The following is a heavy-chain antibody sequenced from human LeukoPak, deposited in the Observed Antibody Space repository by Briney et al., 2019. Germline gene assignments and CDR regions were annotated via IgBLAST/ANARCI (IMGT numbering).Heavy chain of an antibody. CDR2: ISSSGSTI. CDR3: AELGITMIGGV. J-gene: IGHJ6*04. V-gene: IGHV3-48*03. D-gene: IGHD3-10*02. CDR1: GFTISSHA. Sequence: GGSLRLSCAASGFTISSHAMSWVRQAPGKGLEWVSYISSSGSTIYYADSVKGRFTISRDNAKNSLYLQMKSLRAEDTAVYYCAELGITMIGGVWGKGTTVTISS.